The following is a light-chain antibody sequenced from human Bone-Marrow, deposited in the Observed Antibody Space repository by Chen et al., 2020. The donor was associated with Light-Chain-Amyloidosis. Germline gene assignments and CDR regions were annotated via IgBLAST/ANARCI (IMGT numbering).Light chain of an antibody. CDR3: CSYSGRTTFVV. CDR1: GNAVGGYNL. CDR2: EGT. V-gene: IGLV2-23*03. J-gene: IGLJ2*01. Sequence: QSALTQPASVSGSPGQSITISCTGTGNAVGGYNLVSWYQQHPGKAPKLIIYEGTQRPSGISDRFSGSKSDNTASLTISGLQAEDESDFYCCSYSGRTTFVVFGGGTKLTVL.